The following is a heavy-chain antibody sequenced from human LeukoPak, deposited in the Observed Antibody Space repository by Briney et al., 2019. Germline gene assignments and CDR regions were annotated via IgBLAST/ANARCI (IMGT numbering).Heavy chain of an antibody. CDR2: INHSVST. CDR1: GGSFSGYY. Sequence: SETLSLTCAVYGGSFSGYYWSWIRQPPGKGLEWIGEINHSVSTNYNPSLKSRVPISVDTSKNQFSLKLSSVTAADTAVYYCARGQYYYGSGSYLYYYYGMDVWGQGTTVTVSS. J-gene: IGHJ6*02. CDR3: ARGQYYYGSGSYLYYYYGMDV. V-gene: IGHV4-34*01. D-gene: IGHD3-10*01.